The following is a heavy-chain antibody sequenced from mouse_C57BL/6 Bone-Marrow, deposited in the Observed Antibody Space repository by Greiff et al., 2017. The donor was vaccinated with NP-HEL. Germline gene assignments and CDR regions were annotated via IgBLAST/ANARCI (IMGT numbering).Heavy chain of an antibody. Sequence: QVQLQQPGAELVKPGASVKLSCKASGYTFTSYWMHWVKQRPGQGLEWIGMIHPNSGSTNYNEKFKSKATLTVDKSSSTAYMQLSSLTSEDSAVYYCARPNWDPDDYFDYWGQGTTLTVSS. V-gene: IGHV1-64*01. CDR1: GYTFTSYW. J-gene: IGHJ2*01. CDR2: IHPNSGST. CDR3: ARPNWDPDDYFDY. D-gene: IGHD4-1*01.